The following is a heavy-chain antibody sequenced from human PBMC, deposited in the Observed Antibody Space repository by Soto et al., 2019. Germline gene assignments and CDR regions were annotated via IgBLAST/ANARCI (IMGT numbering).Heavy chain of an antibody. CDR1: GFTVSSKY. CDR2: IYGGGTT. J-gene: IGHJ4*02. V-gene: IGHV3-53*01. Sequence: EVQLVESGGGLIQPGGSLRLSCAASGFTVSSKYMTWVRQAPGQGLEWVSVIYGGGTTYYADSVKGRFTISRDNSKNTLYLQMKSLRAEDTAVYYCVQTTGWPGFDFWCQGTLVTGSS. D-gene: IGHD6-19*01. CDR3: VQTTGWPGFDF.